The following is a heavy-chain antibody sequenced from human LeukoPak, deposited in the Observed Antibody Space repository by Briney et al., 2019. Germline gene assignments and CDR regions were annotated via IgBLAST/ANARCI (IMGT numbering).Heavy chain of an antibody. Sequence: AXGXIFTSYGITWVRQAPGQGLEWMGWINPYNGNTKYAQKFQGRVTMTTDTSTNTAYMEMRSLRSDDTGVYYCAXXLTXXMXXSXXGXXXXXWGQGTMVTVSS. V-gene: IGHV1-18*01. CDR3: AXXLTXXMXXSXXGXXXXX. CDR1: GXIFTSYG. J-gene: IGHJ3*01. CDR2: INPYNGNT.